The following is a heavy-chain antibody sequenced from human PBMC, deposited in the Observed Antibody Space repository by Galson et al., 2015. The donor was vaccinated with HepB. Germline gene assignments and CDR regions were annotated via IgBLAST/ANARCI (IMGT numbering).Heavy chain of an antibody. CDR1: GYTFTGYY. Sequence: SVKVSCKASGYTFTGYYMHWVRQAPGQGLEWMGRINPNSGGTNYAQKFQGRVTMTRDTSISTAYMELSRLRSDDTAVYYCARDRYCSGGSCYSFHWFDPWGQGTLVTVSS. CDR2: INPNSGGT. J-gene: IGHJ5*02. D-gene: IGHD2-15*01. CDR3: ARDRYCSGGSCYSFHWFDP. V-gene: IGHV1-2*06.